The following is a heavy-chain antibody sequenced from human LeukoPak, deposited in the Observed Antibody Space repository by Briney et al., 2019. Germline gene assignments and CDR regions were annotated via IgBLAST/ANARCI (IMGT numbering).Heavy chain of an antibody. CDR3: VRGLSGSFYYGMDV. V-gene: IGHV3-33*01. CDR1: GFTFSSSG. J-gene: IGHJ6*02. D-gene: IGHD3-22*01. CDR2: IWYDGTNK. Sequence: GGSLRLSCAASGFTFSSSGMHWVRQAPGKGLEWVAVIWYDGTNKYYADSVKGRFTISRDNSKNTLYLQMNSLRAEDTAVYYCVRGLSGSFYYGMDVWGQGTTVTVSS.